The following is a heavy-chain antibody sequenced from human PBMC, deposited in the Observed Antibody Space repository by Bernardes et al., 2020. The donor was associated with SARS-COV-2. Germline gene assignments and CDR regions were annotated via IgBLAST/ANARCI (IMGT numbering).Heavy chain of an antibody. CDR1: WFSLSPIGEG. Sequence: SGHTLLKPTQTLTLTCPFSWFSLSPIGEGVGWIRQPPGKALEWLAVIYWDDDKRYSPDLENRLTITKDTAKNQVVLTMTNLDPVDTATYFCVHSRLSPTTRDWFDAWGQGILVTVSS. CDR2: IYWDDDK. J-gene: IGHJ5*02. CDR3: VHSRLSPTTRDWFDA. D-gene: IGHD3-16*02. V-gene: IGHV2-5*02.